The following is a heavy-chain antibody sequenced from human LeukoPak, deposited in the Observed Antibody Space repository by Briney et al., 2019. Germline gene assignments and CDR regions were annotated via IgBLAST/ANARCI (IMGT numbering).Heavy chain of an antibody. J-gene: IGHJ4*02. CDR2: ISAYNGNT. V-gene: IGHV1-18*01. CDR1: GYTFTSYG. D-gene: IGHD6-19*01. CDR3: ARVGHFSVAGITLSYFDY. Sequence: ASVKVSCKASGYTFTSYGISWVRQAPGQGLEWMGWISAYNGNTNYAQKLQGRVTMTTDTSTSTAYMELRSLRSDDTAVYYCARVGHFSVAGITLSYFDYWGQGTLVTVSS.